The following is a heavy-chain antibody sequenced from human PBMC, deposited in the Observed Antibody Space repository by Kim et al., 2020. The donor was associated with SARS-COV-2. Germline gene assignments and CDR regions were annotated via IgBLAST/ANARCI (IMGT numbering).Heavy chain of an antibody. Sequence: YYADSVKGRFTVSRGNARNSLYLQMNSLRAEDAAVYYCARDLGDSGAFDIWGQGTMVTVSS. CDR3: ARDLGDSGAFDI. J-gene: IGHJ3*02. D-gene: IGHD2-21*02. V-gene: IGHV3-11*01.